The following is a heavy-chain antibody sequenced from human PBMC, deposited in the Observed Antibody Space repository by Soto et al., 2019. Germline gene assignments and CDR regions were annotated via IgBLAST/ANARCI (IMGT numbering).Heavy chain of an antibody. CDR1: GGSISGYY. Sequence: SETLSLTCTVSGGSISGYYWSWIRQAAGKGLEWIGRIYSSRGTNYSPSLKSRVTMSIDTSKRQFYLRLSSVTAADTAVYYCARGAAAGVDYGMDLWGRGTTATVSS. CDR2: IYSSRGT. CDR3: ARGAAAGVDYGMDL. D-gene: IGHD6-13*01. V-gene: IGHV4-4*07. J-gene: IGHJ6*02.